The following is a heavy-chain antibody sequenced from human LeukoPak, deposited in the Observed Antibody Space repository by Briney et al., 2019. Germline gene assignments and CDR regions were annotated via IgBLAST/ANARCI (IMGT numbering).Heavy chain of an antibody. D-gene: IGHD3-3*01. CDR2: ISGSGGST. CDR1: GFTFSSYA. J-gene: IGHJ4*02. CDR3: AKESKYITIFGVANYFDY. V-gene: IGHV3-23*01. Sequence: GGSLRLSCAASGFTFSSYAMSWVRQAPGKGLEWVSAISGSGGSTYYADSVKGRFTISRDNSKNTLYLQMTSLRAEDTAVYYCAKESKYITIFGVANYFDYWGQGTLVTVSS.